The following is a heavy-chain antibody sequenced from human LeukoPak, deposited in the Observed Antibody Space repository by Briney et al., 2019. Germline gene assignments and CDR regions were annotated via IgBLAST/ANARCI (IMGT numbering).Heavy chain of an antibody. Sequence: GGSLRFSCTVSGFTFSRHWMRWVRQTPEKALEWVADIKEDGGYKNHVDSVKGRFTISRDNAKNTLYLRMNNLRVEDTAMYFCVRDRDWACDFWGQGTLVTVSS. J-gene: IGHJ4*02. CDR3: VRDRDWACDF. CDR2: IKEDGGYK. V-gene: IGHV3-7*03. D-gene: IGHD3/OR15-3a*01. CDR1: GFTFSRHW.